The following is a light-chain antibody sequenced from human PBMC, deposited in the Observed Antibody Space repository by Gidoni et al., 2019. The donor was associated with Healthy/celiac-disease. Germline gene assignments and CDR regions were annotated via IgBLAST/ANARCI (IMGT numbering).Light chain of an antibody. J-gene: IGKJ1*01. CDR1: QSISSY. V-gene: IGKV1-39*01. CDR2: AAS. Sequence: DIQMTQSPSSLPASVGDRVTITCRASQSISSYLNWYQQKPGKAPKLLIYAASSLQSGVPSRFSCSGSGTDFTLTISSLQPEDFATYYCQQSYSTPWTFGQXTKVEIK. CDR3: QQSYSTPWT.